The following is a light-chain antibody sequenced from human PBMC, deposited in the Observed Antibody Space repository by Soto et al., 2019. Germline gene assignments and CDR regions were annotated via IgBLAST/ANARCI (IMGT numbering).Light chain of an antibody. V-gene: IGKV3-11*01. CDR1: QSVSSY. CDR2: DAS. Sequence: EIVLTQSPATLSLSPGERATLSCRASQSVSSYLAWYQQKPGQAPRLLIYDASNRATGIRARFSGSGSGTDFTLTISSLEAEDFAVYYCPQRSNLPRTFRQGPKLEIK. J-gene: IGKJ1*01. CDR3: PQRSNLPRT.